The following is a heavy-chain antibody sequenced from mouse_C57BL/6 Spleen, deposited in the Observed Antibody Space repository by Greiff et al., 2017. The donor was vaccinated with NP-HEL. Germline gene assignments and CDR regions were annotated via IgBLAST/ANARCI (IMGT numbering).Heavy chain of an antibody. CDR3: ARSGYGYPGYFDV. J-gene: IGHJ1*03. CDR2: INPNNGGT. D-gene: IGHD2-2*01. CDR1: GYTFTDYY. V-gene: IGHV1-26*01. Sequence: EVQLQQSGPELVKPGASVKISCKASGYTFTDYYMNWVKQSHGKSLEWIGDINPNNGGTSYNQKFKGKATLTVDKSSSTAYMELRSLTSEDSAVYYCARSGYGYPGYFDVWGTGTTVTVSS.